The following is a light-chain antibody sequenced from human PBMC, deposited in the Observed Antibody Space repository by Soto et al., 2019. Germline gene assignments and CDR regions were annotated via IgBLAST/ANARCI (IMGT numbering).Light chain of an antibody. CDR2: DTS. J-gene: IGKJ5*01. CDR1: QGIGDT. CDR3: LQDYDFPYT. Sequence: EVVMRQSPATLSVSPGEGATLSCRASQGIGDTLAWYQHKPGQTPRLLIYDTSTRATGVPTRFSGSRSGTDFTLTINDLQPEDVATYFCLQDYDFPYTFGQGTRLEIK. V-gene: IGKV3-15*01.